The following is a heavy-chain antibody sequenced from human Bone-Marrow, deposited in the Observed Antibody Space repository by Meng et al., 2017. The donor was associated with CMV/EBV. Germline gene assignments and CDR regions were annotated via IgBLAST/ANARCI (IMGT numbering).Heavy chain of an antibody. CDR2: IYYSGST. CDR3: ARDVVPAAREAFDI. D-gene: IGHD2-2*01. V-gene: IGHV4-34*09. J-gene: IGHJ3*02. CDR1: GGSFSGYY. Sequence: SETLSLTCAVYGGSFSGYYWTWIRQPPGKGLEWIGYIYYSGSTYYNPSLKSRVTISVDTSKNQFSLKLSSVTAADTAVYYCARDVVPAAREAFDIWGQGTMVTVSS.